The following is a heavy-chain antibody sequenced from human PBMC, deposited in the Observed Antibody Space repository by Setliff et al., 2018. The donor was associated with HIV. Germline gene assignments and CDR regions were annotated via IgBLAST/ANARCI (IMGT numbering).Heavy chain of an antibody. D-gene: IGHD1-26*01. Sequence: ASETLSLTCAVSGYSISSSNWWAWFRQPPGKGLEWIGYIYHNGNTNYNPSLRIRVTMSIDTSKNQFFLKLSSVTAADTAVYYCARGGTSSNWFDPWGQGTLVTVSS. CDR1: GYSISSSNW. CDR2: IYHNGNT. V-gene: IGHV4-28*03. J-gene: IGHJ5*02. CDR3: ARGGTSSNWFDP.